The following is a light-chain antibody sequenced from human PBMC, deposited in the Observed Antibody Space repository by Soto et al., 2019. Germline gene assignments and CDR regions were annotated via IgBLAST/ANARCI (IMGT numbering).Light chain of an antibody. CDR1: QNVNDW. V-gene: IGKV1-5*03. J-gene: IGKJ1*01. Sequence: DIQMTQSPSTLSASVGDRVTITCRASQNVNDWLAWYQLKPGKGPQLLISKASSLQSGVPSRFSGRGFGTEFTLTISSLQPDDVATYYCQQYNSYSFGQGTKVDIK. CDR2: KAS. CDR3: QQYNSYS.